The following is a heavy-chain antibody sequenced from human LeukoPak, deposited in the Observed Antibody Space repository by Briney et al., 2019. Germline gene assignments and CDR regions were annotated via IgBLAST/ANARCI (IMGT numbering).Heavy chain of an antibody. D-gene: IGHD1-26*01. Sequence: GGSLTLSCTPSGLTFSDCYISWIRPPPGKGRECVSYISGIGSPIYYADSVKGRFTISRDNAKNSLYLQMNSLRAEDTAVYYCATGLNSVSYHDFWGQGTLVTVSS. V-gene: IGHV3-11*01. CDR1: GLTFSDCY. CDR2: ISGIGSPI. CDR3: ATGLNSVSYHDF. J-gene: IGHJ4*02.